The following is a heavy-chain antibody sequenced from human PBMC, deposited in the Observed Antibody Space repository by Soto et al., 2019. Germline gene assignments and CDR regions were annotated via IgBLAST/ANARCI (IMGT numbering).Heavy chain of an antibody. CDR3: ARDGPSGSYNLDY. J-gene: IGHJ4*02. D-gene: IGHD1-26*01. Sequence: TSVQVNCKASGYTFTGYYMHWVRQAPGQGPEWMGIFNPSGGSTTYAQKFQGRVTMTGDTSTSTVYMELSSLRSEDTAVYYCARDGPSGSYNLDYWGQGTLVTVSS. CDR1: GYTFTGYY. CDR2: FNPSGGST. V-gene: IGHV1-46*01.